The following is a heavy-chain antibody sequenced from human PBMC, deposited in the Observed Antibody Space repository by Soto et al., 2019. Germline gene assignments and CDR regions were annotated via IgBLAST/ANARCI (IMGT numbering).Heavy chain of an antibody. CDR3: ARDGSSWPNYYYGMDV. Sequence: QVQLQESGPGLVKPSETLSLTCTVSGGSISSSYWSWIRQPAGKGLEWIGRIYTSGSTNYNPSLKSRVTMSVDTSKNQFSLKLSSVTAADTAVYYCARDGSSWPNYYYGMDVWGQGTTVTVSS. CDR2: IYTSGST. V-gene: IGHV4-4*07. CDR1: GGSISSSY. D-gene: IGHD6-13*01. J-gene: IGHJ6*02.